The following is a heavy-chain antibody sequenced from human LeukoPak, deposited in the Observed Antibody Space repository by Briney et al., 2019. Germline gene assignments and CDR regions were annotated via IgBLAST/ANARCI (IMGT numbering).Heavy chain of an antibody. CDR1: GFTFSSYG. CDR2: IRYDGSNK. V-gene: IGHV3-30*02. CDR3: ARGRKSSYGYLPKTGFDY. J-gene: IGHJ4*02. D-gene: IGHD5-18*01. Sequence: GGSLRLSCAASGFTFSSYGMHWVRQAPGKGLEWVAFIRYDGSNKYYADSVKGRFTISRDNSKNTLYLQMNSLRAEDTAVYYCARGRKSSYGYLPKTGFDYWGQGTLVTVSS.